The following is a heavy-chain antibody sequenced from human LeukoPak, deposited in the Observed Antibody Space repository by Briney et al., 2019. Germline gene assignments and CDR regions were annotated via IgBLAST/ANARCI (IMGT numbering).Heavy chain of an antibody. CDR2: IYYSGST. D-gene: IGHD3-10*01. V-gene: IGHV4-31*03. CDR1: GGSISSGGYY. J-gene: IGHJ3*02. Sequence: PSQNLSLTCTVSGGSISSGGYYWSWIRQHPGKGLEWIGYIYYSGSTYYNPSLKSRVTISVDTSKNQFSLKLSSVTAADTAVYYCARDGELLPHAFDIWGQGTMVTVSS. CDR3: ARDGELLPHAFDI.